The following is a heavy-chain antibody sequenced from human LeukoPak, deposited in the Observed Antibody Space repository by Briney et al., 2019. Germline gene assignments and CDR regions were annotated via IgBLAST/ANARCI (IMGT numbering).Heavy chain of an antibody. V-gene: IGHV1-46*01. J-gene: IGHJ3*02. CDR2: INPSGGST. D-gene: IGHD2-21*02. CDR1: GCTFTSYH. CDR3: ARPGGDYDAVDI. Sequence: ASVKVSCKASGCTFTSYHMHWVRQAPGQGLEWMGIINPSGGSTSYAQKFQGRVTMTRDTSTSTVYMELSSLRSEDTAVYYSARPGGDYDAVDIWGQGTMVTVSS.